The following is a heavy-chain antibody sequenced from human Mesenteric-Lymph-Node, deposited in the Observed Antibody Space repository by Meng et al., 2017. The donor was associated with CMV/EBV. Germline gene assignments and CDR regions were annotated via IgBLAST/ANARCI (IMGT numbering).Heavy chain of an antibody. CDR3: ATLYGDYVRRYFQH. J-gene: IGHJ1*01. CDR2: IRYDGSNK. D-gene: IGHD4-17*01. V-gene: IGHV3-30*02. CDR1: GFTFSSYG. Sequence: GGSLRLSCAASGFTFSSYGMHWVRQAPGKGLEWVAFIRYDGSNKYYADSVKGRFTISRDNSKNTLYLQMNSLRAEDTAVYYCATLYGDYVRRYFQHWGQGTLVTVSS.